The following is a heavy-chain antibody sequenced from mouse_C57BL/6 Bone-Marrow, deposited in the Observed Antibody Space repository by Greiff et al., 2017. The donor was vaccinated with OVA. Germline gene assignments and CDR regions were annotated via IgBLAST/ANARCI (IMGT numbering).Heavy chain of an antibody. CDR3: ARVAITTVVATGDY. V-gene: IGHV1-81*01. CDR1: GYTFTSYG. J-gene: IGHJ4*01. Sequence: VMLVESGAELARPGASVKLSCKASGYTFTSYGISWVKQRTGQGLEWIGEIYPRSGNTYYNEKFKGKATLTADKSSSTAYMELRSLTSEDSAVYFCARVAITTVVATGDYWGQGTSVTVSS. CDR2: IYPRSGNT. D-gene: IGHD1-1*01.